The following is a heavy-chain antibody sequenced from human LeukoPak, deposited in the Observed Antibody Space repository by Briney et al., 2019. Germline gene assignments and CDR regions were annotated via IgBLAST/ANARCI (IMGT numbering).Heavy chain of an antibody. J-gene: IGHJ4*02. CDR2: IHHSGNS. CDR1: GPSVAEYS. V-gene: IGHV4-59*02. D-gene: IGHD3-16*01. CDR3: ARDRSGGYFDY. Sequence: SDTLSLTLTLSGPSVAEYSWSWIRQSPRRGLEWIGYIHHSGNSDYNPSLRSRVTTSLDTSKNQFSLNLISVTAADTAVYYCARDRSGGYFDYWGQGTLVTVSS.